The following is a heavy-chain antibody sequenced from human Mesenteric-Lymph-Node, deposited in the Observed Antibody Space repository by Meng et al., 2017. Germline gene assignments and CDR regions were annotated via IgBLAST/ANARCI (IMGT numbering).Heavy chain of an antibody. J-gene: IGHJ4*02. V-gene: IGHV3-30*04. CDR3: ARDRQVRGVIISWVFDY. D-gene: IGHD3-10*01. CDR2: ISYDGSNK. Sequence: GGSLRLSCAASGFTFSSYAMHWVRQAPGKGLEWVAVISYDGSNKYYADSVKGRFTISRDNSKNTLYLQMNSLRAEDTAVYYCARDRQVRGVIISWVFDYWGQGTLVTVSS. CDR1: GFTFSSYA.